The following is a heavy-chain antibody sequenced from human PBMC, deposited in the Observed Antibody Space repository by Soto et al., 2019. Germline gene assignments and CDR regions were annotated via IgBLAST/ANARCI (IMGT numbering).Heavy chain of an antibody. V-gene: IGHV3-53*01. CDR2: LYSGGNT. Sequence: GGSLRLSCAASEFTVTNNEMSWVRQAPGKGLEWVSILYSGGNTYYADSVEGRFTISRDGSKNTLYLHMNSLRAEDTAVYYCALRRVAYADFWGQGTRVTVS. CDR1: EFTVTNNE. D-gene: IGHD2-2*01. J-gene: IGHJ4*02. CDR3: ALRRVAYADF.